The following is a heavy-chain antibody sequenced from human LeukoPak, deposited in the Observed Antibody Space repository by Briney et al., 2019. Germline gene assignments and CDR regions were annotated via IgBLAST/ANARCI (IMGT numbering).Heavy chain of an antibody. CDR1: GGSFSGYY. CDR2: INDSGST. CDR3: ASSVYDYVWGSYRSSWFDP. J-gene: IGHJ5*02. Sequence: PSETLSLTCAVYGGSFSGYYWSWIRQPPGKGLEWIGEINDSGSTNYNPSLKSRVTISVDTSKNQFSLKLSSVTAADTAVYYCASSVYDYVWGSYRSSWFDPWGQGTLVTVSS. V-gene: IGHV4-34*01. D-gene: IGHD3-16*02.